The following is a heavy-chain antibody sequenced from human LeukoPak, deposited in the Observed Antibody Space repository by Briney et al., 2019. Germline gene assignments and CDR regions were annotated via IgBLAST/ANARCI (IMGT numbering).Heavy chain of an antibody. CDR2: IYYSGST. Sequence: SQTLSLTCTVSGGSISSGGYYWSRMRQHPGKGLEWIGYIYYSGSTYYNPSLKSRVTISVDTSKNQFSLKLSSVTAADTAVYSCARGNGSSWYWLDPWGQGTLVTVSS. D-gene: IGHD6-13*01. CDR1: GGSISSGGYY. CDR3: ARGNGSSWYWLDP. J-gene: IGHJ5*02. V-gene: IGHV4-31*03.